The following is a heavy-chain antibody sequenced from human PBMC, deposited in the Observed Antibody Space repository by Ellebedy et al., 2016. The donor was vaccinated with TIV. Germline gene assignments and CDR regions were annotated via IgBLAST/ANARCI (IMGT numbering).Heavy chain of an antibody. D-gene: IGHD3-22*01. CDR3: ARDYHYYSGSGYYRSFDY. V-gene: IGHV1-18*04. CDR2: ISAYNGNT. Sequence: ASVKVSXXASGYTFTSYGISWVRQAPGQGLEWMGWISAYNGNTNYAQKLQGRVTMTTDTSTSTAYMELRSLRSDDTAVYYCARDYHYYSGSGYYRSFDYWGQGTLVTVSS. J-gene: IGHJ4*02. CDR1: GYTFTSYG.